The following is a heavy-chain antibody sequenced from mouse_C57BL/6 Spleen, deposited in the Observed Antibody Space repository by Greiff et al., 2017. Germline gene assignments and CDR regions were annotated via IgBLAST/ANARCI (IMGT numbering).Heavy chain of an antibody. V-gene: IGHV5-17*01. CDR2: ISSGSSTI. Sequence: EVHLVESGGGLVKPGGSLKLSCAASGFTFSDYGMHWVRQAPEKGLEWVAYISSGSSTIYYADTVKGRFTISRDNAKNTLFLQMTSLRSEDTAMYYCARMDYGSSYAGAMDYWGQGTSVTVSS. CDR3: ARMDYGSSYAGAMDY. CDR1: GFTFSDYG. D-gene: IGHD1-1*01. J-gene: IGHJ4*01.